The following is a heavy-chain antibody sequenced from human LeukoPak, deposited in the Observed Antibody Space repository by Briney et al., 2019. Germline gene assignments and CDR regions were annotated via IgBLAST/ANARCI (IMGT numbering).Heavy chain of an antibody. Sequence: PGASLRLSCAASGFSFSNFAVSWVRQAPGKGLEWVSLIIGSSGDTFYADSVKGRFTISRDNSKNRLYLQMNSLRAEDTALYYCAKGAYDYIEMGYFDYWGQGTLVTVSS. J-gene: IGHJ4*02. V-gene: IGHV3-23*01. CDR2: IIGSSGDT. CDR3: AKGAYDYIEMGYFDY. D-gene: IGHD5-12*01. CDR1: GFSFSNFA.